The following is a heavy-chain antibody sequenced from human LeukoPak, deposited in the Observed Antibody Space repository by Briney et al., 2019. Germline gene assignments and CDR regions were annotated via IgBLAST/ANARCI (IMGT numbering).Heavy chain of an antibody. CDR3: ARIARSGYSSWFDP. CDR1: GGSFSGYY. D-gene: IGHD3-3*01. Sequence: SETLSLTCAVYGGSFSGYYWSWLRQPPGKGLEWIGEINHSGSTNYKPSLKSRVTISVDTSKNQFSLKLSSVTAADTAVYYCARIARSGYSSWFDPWGQGTLVTVSS. CDR2: INHSGST. V-gene: IGHV4-34*01. J-gene: IGHJ5*02.